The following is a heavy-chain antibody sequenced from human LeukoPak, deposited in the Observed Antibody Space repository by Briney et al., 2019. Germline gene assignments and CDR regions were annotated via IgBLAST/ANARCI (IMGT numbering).Heavy chain of an antibody. D-gene: IGHD3-10*01. CDR3: AREIFGSGRYPDF. V-gene: IGHV3-33*01. CDR2: IWHDGSHK. CDR1: GFAFNTYA. Sequence: GRSLRLSCAASGFAFNTYAMHWVRQAPGQGLEWVALIWHDGSHKLYSNSVRGQFTISRDNSKNTVSLQMDNLRPEDTAVYYCAREIFGSGRYPDFWGQGTLVTVSS. J-gene: IGHJ4*02.